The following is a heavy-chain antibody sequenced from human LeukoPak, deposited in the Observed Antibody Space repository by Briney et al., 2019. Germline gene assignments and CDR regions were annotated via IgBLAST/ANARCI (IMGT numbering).Heavy chain of an antibody. D-gene: IGHD2-8*01. Sequence: GGPLSLPCAASGFTLSTYSINWVRQAPGKGLEGVSSISSSGYVQDADSAKGRFTISRDNAKNSLYLQMDSLRAEDTAVYYCARGLMVYATYYYYYMDVWGQGTTVTVSS. CDR1: GFTLSTYS. CDR2: ISSSGYV. J-gene: IGHJ6*03. CDR3: ARGLMVYATYYYYYMDV. V-gene: IGHV3-21*01.